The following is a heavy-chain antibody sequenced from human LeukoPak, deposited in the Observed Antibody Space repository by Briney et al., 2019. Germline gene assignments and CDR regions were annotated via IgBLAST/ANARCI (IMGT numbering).Heavy chain of an antibody. Sequence: PSETLSLTCTVSGGSISSSSYYWGWIRQPPGKGLEWTGSIYYSGSTYYNPSLKSRVTISVDTSKNQFSLKLSSVTAADTAVYYCAGHSAGVGATYFDYWGQGTLVTVSS. D-gene: IGHD1-26*01. CDR2: IYYSGST. CDR3: AGHSAGVGATYFDY. V-gene: IGHV4-39*01. CDR1: GGSISSSSYY. J-gene: IGHJ4*02.